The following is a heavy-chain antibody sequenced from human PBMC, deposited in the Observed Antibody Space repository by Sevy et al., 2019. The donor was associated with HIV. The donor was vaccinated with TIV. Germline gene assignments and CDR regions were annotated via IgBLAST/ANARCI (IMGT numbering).Heavy chain of an antibody. V-gene: IGHV1-18*04. D-gene: IGHD3-22*01. CDR1: GYTFASYG. Sequence: ASVKVSCKASGYTFASYGITWVRQAPGQGLEWVGWTSAYNGHTTYAQTVQGRVTLTTDTSTTTAYMELRSLRSDDTALYYCARDYSSGYQGGGYWGQGTLVTVSS. CDR3: ARDYSSGYQGGGY. J-gene: IGHJ4*02. CDR2: TSAYNGHT.